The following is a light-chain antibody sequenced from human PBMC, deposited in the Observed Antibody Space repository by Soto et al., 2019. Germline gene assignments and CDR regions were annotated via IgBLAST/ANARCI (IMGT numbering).Light chain of an antibody. CDR3: QQSYTARA. J-gene: IGKJ1*01. V-gene: IGKV1-39*01. CDR2: GAS. CDR1: RTINTY. Sequence: DVRMTQSPSSLSASVGDTITITCRASRTINTYLNWFQQKPGEPPRLLIYGASTLHDGVPSRFSGSGSGADFTLTISGLQPEDFASYHCQQSYTARAFGQGTKVDIK.